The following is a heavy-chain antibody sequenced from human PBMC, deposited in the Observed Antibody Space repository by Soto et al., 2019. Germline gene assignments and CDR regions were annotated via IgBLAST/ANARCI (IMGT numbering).Heavy chain of an antibody. CDR2: ISGSGGST. CDR3: AKDGDIVVVVAAHGTYYFDY. D-gene: IGHD2-15*01. V-gene: IGHV3-23*01. CDR1: GFTFTSYA. Sequence: EVQLLESGGGLVQPGGSLRLSCAASGFTFTSYAMSWVRQAPGKGLEWVSAISGSGGSTYYADSVKGRFTISRDNSKKALYLQMNSLRAEDTAVYYCAKDGDIVVVVAAHGTYYFDYWGQGTLVTVSS. J-gene: IGHJ4*02.